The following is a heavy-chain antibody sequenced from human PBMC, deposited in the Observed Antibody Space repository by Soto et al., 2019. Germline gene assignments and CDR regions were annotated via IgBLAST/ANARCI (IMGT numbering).Heavy chain of an antibody. V-gene: IGHV3-23*01. J-gene: IGHJ3*02. CDR2: ISGSGGST. D-gene: IGHD3-22*01. Sequence: GGSLRLSCAASGFTFSSYAMSWVRQAPGKGLEWVSAISGSGGSTYYADSVKGRFTIPRDNSKNTLYLQMNSLRAEDTAVYYCAKDPYYDSSGYLPEGAFDIWGQGTMVTVSS. CDR1: GFTFSSYA. CDR3: AKDPYYDSSGYLPEGAFDI.